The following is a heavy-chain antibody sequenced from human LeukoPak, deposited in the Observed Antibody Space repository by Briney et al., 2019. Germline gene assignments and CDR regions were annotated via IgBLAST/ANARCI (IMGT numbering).Heavy chain of an antibody. J-gene: IGHJ3*02. V-gene: IGHV3-48*03. CDR1: GFTFTSYE. CDR2: IISRDGST. Sequence: PGGSLRLSCAASGFTFTSYEMNWVRQAPGKGLEWVSIIISRDGSTNYADSVKGRFTISRDNAKNSLYLQMNSLRAEDMALYYCAKDRGTMIVPDAFDIWGQGTMVTVSS. CDR3: AKDRGTMIVPDAFDI. D-gene: IGHD3-22*01.